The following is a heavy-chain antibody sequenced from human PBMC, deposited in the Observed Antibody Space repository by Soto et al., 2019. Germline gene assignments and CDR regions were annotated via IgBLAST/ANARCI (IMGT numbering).Heavy chain of an antibody. Sequence: QVQLQESGPGLVKPSETLSLTCTVSGGSVSSGSYYWSWIRQPPGKGLEWIGYIYYSGSTNYNPSLKSRVTISVDTSKNQFSLKLSSVTAADTAVYYCARVRHYYDANWFDPWGQGTLVTVSS. V-gene: IGHV4-61*01. CDR1: GGSVSSGSYY. CDR2: IYYSGST. J-gene: IGHJ5*02. D-gene: IGHD3-22*01. CDR3: ARVRHYYDANWFDP.